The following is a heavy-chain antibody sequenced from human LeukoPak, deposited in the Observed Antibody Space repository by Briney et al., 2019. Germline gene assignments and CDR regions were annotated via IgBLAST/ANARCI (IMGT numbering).Heavy chain of an antibody. CDR1: GFTFSNCG. V-gene: IGHV3-33*06. CDR2: IWFDGSNR. D-gene: IGHD4-17*01. CDR3: AKGPVRGDYKSYYYYYMDV. Sequence: PGGSLRLSCAASGFTFSNCGMHWVRQAPGKGLEWVAVIWFDGSNRYYADSVKGRFTISRDNSKNTLYLQMNSLTADDTAVYYCAKGPVRGDYKSYYYYYMDVWGKGTTVTVSS. J-gene: IGHJ6*03.